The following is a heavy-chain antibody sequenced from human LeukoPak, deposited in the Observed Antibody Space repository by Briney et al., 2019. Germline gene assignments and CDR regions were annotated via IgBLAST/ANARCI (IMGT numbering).Heavy chain of an antibody. CDR1: GGSISSSSYY. D-gene: IGHD3-22*01. CDR2: IYYSGST. J-gene: IGHJ4*02. CDR3: ARAGIGRQTIHYYDSSGYYYRRFGY. Sequence: SETLSLTCTVSGGSISSSSYYWGWIRQPPGKGLEWIGSIYYSGSTYYNPSLKSRVTISVDTSKNQFSLKLSSVTAADTAVYYCARAGIGRQTIHYYDSSGYYYRRFGYWGQGTLVTVSS. V-gene: IGHV4-39*07.